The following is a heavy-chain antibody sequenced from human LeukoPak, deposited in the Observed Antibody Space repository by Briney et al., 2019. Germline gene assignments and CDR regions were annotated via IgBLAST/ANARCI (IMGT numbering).Heavy chain of an antibody. Sequence: KPSETLSLTXTVSGGSISSSSYYWGWIGQPPGKGLQWIGSIYYSGSTYYNPSLKSRVTISVDTSKNQFSLKLSSVTAADTAVYYCASWDSSGYYFFAWGQGTLVTVSS. CDR3: ASWDSSGYYFFA. CDR2: IYYSGST. D-gene: IGHD3-22*01. J-gene: IGHJ4*02. V-gene: IGHV4-39*01. CDR1: GGSISSSSYY.